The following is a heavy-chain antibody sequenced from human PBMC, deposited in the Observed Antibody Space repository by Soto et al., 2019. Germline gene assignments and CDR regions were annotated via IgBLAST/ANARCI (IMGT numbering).Heavy chain of an antibody. CDR1: GYTFTSYD. Sequence: QVQLVQSGAEVKKPGASVKVSCKASGYTFTSYDINWVRQATGQGLEWMGWMNPNSGNTGYAQKFQGRVTMTRNTSISTAYMELSSLRSEDTAVYYCARTRGITMVRGVNEKKSLSPRKYYYYYMDVWGKGTTVTVSS. D-gene: IGHD3-10*01. V-gene: IGHV1-8*01. CDR3: ARTRGITMVRGVNEKKSLSPRKYYYYYMDV. CDR2: MNPNSGNT. J-gene: IGHJ6*03.